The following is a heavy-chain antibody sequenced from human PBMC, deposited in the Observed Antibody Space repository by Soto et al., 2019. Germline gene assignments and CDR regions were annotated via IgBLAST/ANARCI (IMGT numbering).Heavy chain of an antibody. CDR3: AYGDLEGEALDR. CDR2: LYPGDSDT. Sequence: PGESLKISCKGSGYSFTSYWIGWVRQMPGKGLEWMRILYPGDSDTRYSPSFQGEVTLSADKSISTAYLQWSSLKASDTALYHWAYGDLEGEALDRWGQGTIGTVS. D-gene: IGHD4-17*01. CDR1: GYSFTSYW. J-gene: IGHJ3*02. V-gene: IGHV5-51*01.